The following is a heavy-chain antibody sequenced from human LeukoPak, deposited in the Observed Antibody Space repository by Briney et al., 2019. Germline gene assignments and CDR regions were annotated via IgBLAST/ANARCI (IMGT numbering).Heavy chain of an antibody. CDR1: GYTFTGYY. J-gene: IGHJ4*02. D-gene: IGHD3-10*01. V-gene: IGHV1-2*02. CDR3: ARDTGVLRFGEFS. Sequence: GASVKVSCKASGYTFTGYYMHWVRQAPGQGLEWMGWINPNSGGTNYAQKFQGRVTMTRDTSISTAYMELSRLRSDDTAVYYCARDTGVLRFGEFSWGQGTLVTVSS. CDR2: INPNSGGT.